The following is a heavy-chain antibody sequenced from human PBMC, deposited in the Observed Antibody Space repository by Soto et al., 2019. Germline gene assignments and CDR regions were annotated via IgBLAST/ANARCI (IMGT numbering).Heavy chain of an antibody. D-gene: IGHD6-13*01. CDR2: ISSSGSTI. CDR3: ASAYSSSWPFDY. Sequence: PGGSLRLSCAASGFTFSDYYMSWIRQAPGKGLEWVSYISSSGSTIYYADSVKGRFTISRDNAKNSLYLQMNSLRAEDTAVYYCASAYSSSWPFDYWGQGTLVTVLL. V-gene: IGHV3-11*01. CDR1: GFTFSDYY. J-gene: IGHJ4*02.